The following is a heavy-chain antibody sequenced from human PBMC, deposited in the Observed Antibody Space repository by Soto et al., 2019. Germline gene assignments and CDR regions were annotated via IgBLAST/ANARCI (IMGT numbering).Heavy chain of an antibody. CDR1: GGTFSSYT. Sequence: QVQLVQSGAEVKKPGSSVKVSCKASGGTFSSYTISWVRQAPGQGLEWMGRIIPILGIANYAQKFQGRVRITADKSTRTACMELSSLRSEDTAVYYCARDCSGGSCYSVGWFDPWGQGTLVTVSS. CDR2: IIPILGIA. V-gene: IGHV1-69*08. J-gene: IGHJ5*02. CDR3: ARDCSGGSCYSVGWFDP. D-gene: IGHD2-15*01.